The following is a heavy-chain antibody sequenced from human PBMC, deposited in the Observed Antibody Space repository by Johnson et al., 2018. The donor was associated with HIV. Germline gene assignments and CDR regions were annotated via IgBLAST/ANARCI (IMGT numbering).Heavy chain of an antibody. CDR3: ARYFGVVIYDAFDI. V-gene: IGHV3-20*04. CDR1: GFTFDDYG. Sequence: VQLVESGGGVVRPGGSLRLSCAASGFTFDDYGMSWVRQAPGKGLEWVSGINWNGGRTVYADSVKGRLTISRDNAKNSLYLQMNSLRAEDTALYYCARYFGVVIYDAFDIWGQGTLVTVSS. CDR2: INWNGGRT. D-gene: IGHD3-3*01. J-gene: IGHJ3*02.